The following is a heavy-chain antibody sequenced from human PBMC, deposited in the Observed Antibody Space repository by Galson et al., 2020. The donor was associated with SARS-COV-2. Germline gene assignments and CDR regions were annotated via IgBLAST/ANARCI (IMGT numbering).Heavy chain of an antibody. CDR2: ISAYNGNT. D-gene: IGHD2-2*02. Sequence: ASVKVSCKASGYTFTSYGISWVRQAPGQALEWMGWISAYNGNTNYAQKPHGRVTITTDTSTSTAYMELRSLRSDDTAVYYCASLNRLYCSSTSCYICGGFDPWGQGTLVIVSS. V-gene: IGHV1-18*04. CDR3: ASLNRLYCSSTSCYICGGFDP. CDR1: GYTFTSYG. J-gene: IGHJ5*02.